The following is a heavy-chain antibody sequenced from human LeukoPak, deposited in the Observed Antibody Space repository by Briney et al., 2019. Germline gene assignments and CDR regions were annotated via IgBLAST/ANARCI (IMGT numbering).Heavy chain of an antibody. CDR3: ARVSRGITMVRGAFYYYYMDV. Sequence: SETLSLTCTVSGGFISSFYWSWIRQPPGKGLEWIGYIYYSGSTNYNPSLKSRVTISVDTSKNQFSLKLSSVTAADTAVYYCARVSRGITMVRGAFYYYYMDVWGKGTTVTVSS. V-gene: IGHV4-59*12. D-gene: IGHD3-10*01. CDR2: IYYSGST. CDR1: GGFISSFY. J-gene: IGHJ6*03.